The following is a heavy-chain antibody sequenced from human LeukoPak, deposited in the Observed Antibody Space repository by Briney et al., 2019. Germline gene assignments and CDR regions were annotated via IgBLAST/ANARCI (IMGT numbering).Heavy chain of an antibody. CDR2: MFPDGRT. D-gene: IGHD4-17*01. J-gene: IGHJ4*02. CDR3: ARTNPVYGDYDY. CDR1: GFSVNDNY. Sequence: GGSLRLSCAVSGFSVNDNYMSWVRQAPGKGLQWVSVMFPDGRTYYADSVKGRSTISRDLASNTLLLQMHSLRADDTAVHYCARTNPVYGDYDYWGQGTLVTVSS. V-gene: IGHV3-53*01.